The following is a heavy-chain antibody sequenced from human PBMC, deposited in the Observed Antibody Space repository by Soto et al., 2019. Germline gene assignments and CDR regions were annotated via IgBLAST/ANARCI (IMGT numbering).Heavy chain of an antibody. Sequence: QVQLQESGPGLVKPSQTLSLTCTVSGGSISSGGYYWSWIRQHPGKSLEWIGYIYYSGSTYYNPSHKSRGTISVDTSKNQFSLKLSSVTAADTAVYYCARGYSYGYVDYWGQGTLVTVSS. J-gene: IGHJ4*02. V-gene: IGHV4-31*03. CDR3: ARGYSYGYVDY. CDR2: IYYSGST. D-gene: IGHD5-18*01. CDR1: GGSISSGGYY.